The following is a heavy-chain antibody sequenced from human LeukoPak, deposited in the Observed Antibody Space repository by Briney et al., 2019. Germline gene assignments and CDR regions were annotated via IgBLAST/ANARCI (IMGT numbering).Heavy chain of an antibody. J-gene: IGHJ3*02. D-gene: IGHD6-19*01. CDR3: ARAVAAKRGAFDI. Sequence: SVKVSCKASGGTFSSYAISWVRQAPGQGLEWMGRIIPILGIANYAQKFQGRVTITADKSTSTAYMELSSLRSEDTAVYYCARAVAAKRGAFDIWGQGTMVTVSS. V-gene: IGHV1-69*04. CDR2: IIPILGIA. CDR1: GGTFSSYA.